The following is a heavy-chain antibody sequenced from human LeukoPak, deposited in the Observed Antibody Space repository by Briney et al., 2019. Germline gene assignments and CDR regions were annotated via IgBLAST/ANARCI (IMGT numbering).Heavy chain of an antibody. CDR3: ARGSSGWYFGYYFDY. V-gene: IGHV6-1*01. D-gene: IGHD6-19*01. Sequence: SQTLSLTCAISGDSVSSNSVTWNWIRQSPSRGLEWLGRTYYRSTWYNDYAVSVRGRITVNPDTSKNQFSLHLNSVTPEDTAVYYCARGSSGWYFGYYFDYWGQGTLVTVSS. CDR2: TYYRSTWYN. CDR1: GDSVSSNSVT. J-gene: IGHJ4*02.